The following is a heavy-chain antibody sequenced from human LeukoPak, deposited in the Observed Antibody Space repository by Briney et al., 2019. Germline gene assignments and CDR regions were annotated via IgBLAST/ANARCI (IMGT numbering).Heavy chain of an antibody. Sequence: SETLSLTCAVYGGSFSGYYWSWIRQPPGKGLEWIGEINHSGSTNYNPSLKSRVTISVDTSKNQFSLKLSSVTAADTAAYYCARGLRYDYWGQGTLVTVSS. CDR1: GGSFSGYY. D-gene: IGHD4-17*01. V-gene: IGHV4-34*01. J-gene: IGHJ4*02. CDR2: INHSGST. CDR3: ARGLRYDY.